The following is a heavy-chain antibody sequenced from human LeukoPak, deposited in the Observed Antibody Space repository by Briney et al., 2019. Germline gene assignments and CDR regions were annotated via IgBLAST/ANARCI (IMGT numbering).Heavy chain of an antibody. Sequence: GGSLRLSCAASGFTFSGYAMPWVRQAPGKGLEWVSVIYSGGSTYYADSVKGRFTISRDNSKNTLYLQMNCLRADDTAVYYCATTSGFGELPGDYWGQGTLVTVSS. CDR3: ATTSGFGELPGDY. V-gene: IGHV3-66*01. CDR2: IYSGGST. CDR1: GFTFSGYA. J-gene: IGHJ4*02. D-gene: IGHD3-10*01.